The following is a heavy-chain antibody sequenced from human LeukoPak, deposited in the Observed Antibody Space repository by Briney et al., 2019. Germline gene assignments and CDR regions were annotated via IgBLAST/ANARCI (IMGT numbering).Heavy chain of an antibody. V-gene: IGHV3-21*01. CDR2: ISSSSSYI. D-gene: IGHD2-2*01. CDR3: ARDTRDYNF. J-gene: IGHJ4*02. CDR1: GFTFSSYS. Sequence: GGCLRLSCAASGFTFSSYSMNWVRQAPGKGLEWVSSISSSSSYIYYADSVKVRFTISRDNAKNSLYLQMNSLRAEDTAVYYCARDTRDYNFWGQGTLVTVSS.